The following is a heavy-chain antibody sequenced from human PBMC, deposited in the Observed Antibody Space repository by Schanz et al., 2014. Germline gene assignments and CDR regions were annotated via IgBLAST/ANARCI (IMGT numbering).Heavy chain of an antibody. V-gene: IGHV3-21*01. CDR2: ISSSSNYY. CDR1: GFIFTSYS. CDR3: AREYASTWFESNVMAGRIDY. D-gene: IGHD2-8*01. J-gene: IGHJ4*02. Sequence: EVQLVESGGGLVKSGGSLRLSCATSGFIFTSYSMHWVRQAPGKGLEWVSSISSSSNYYYYADSVKGRFTISRDAAKDSLFRQMTSLRADDTAVYFCAREYASTWFESNVMAGRIDYWGQGTLVTVSS.